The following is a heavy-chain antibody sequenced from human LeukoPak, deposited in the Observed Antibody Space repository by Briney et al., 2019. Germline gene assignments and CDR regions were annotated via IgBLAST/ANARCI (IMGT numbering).Heavy chain of an antibody. CDR1: GFTFSSYW. V-gene: IGHV3-7*01. CDR3: ARDPLAIVGATGY. J-gene: IGHJ4*02. Sequence: GGSLRLSCAASGFTFSSYWMSWVRQAPGKGLEWVANIKQDGSEKYYVDSVKGRFTISRDNAKSSLYLQINSLRAEDTAVYYCARDPLAIVGATGYWGQGTLVTVSS. D-gene: IGHD1-26*01. CDR2: IKQDGSEK.